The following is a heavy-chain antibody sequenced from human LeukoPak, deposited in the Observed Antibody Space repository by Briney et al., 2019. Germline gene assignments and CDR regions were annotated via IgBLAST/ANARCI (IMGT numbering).Heavy chain of an antibody. CDR1: GFTFSSYA. CDR2: ISSSGSTI. V-gene: IGHV3-48*04. D-gene: IGHD2-15*01. J-gene: IGHJ4*02. Sequence: GGSLRLSCAASGFTFSSYAMSWARQAPGKGLEWVSYISSSGSTIYYADSVKGRFTISRDNAKNSLYLQMNSLRAEDTAVYYCAARLGYCSGGSCSGYDYWGQGTLVTVSS. CDR3: AARLGYCSGGSCSGYDY.